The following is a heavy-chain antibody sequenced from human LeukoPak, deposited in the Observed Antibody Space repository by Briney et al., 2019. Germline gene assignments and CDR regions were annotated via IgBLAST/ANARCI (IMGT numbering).Heavy chain of an antibody. D-gene: IGHD2-2*01. CDR2: INHSGST. CDR3: ARKLQVVPAADFDY. CDR1: GGSFSGYY. Sequence: SETLSLTCAVYGGSFSGYYWSWIRQPPGKGLEWSGEINHSGSTNYNPSLKSRVTISVDTSKNQFSLKLSSVTAADTAVYYCARKLQVVPAADFDYWGQGTLLTVSS. V-gene: IGHV4-34*01. J-gene: IGHJ4*02.